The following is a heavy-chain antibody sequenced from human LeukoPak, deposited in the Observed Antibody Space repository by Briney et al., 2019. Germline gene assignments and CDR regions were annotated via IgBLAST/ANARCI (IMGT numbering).Heavy chain of an antibody. Sequence: PGRSLRLSCAVSGFTFSSYTMHWVRQAPGKGLEWVAVTSYDGSGKYYADSVKGRFTISRDNSKNTLYLQMNSLRAEDTAVYYCARVHTMVRGALNYWGQGTLVTVSS. CDR2: TSYDGSGK. V-gene: IGHV3-30-3*01. CDR3: ARVHTMVRGALNY. J-gene: IGHJ4*02. D-gene: IGHD3-10*01. CDR1: GFTFSSYT.